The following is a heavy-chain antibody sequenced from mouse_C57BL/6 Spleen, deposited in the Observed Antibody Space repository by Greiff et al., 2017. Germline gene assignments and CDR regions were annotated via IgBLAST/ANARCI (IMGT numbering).Heavy chain of an antibody. V-gene: IGHV1-53*01. J-gene: IGHJ4*01. CDR3: ARWRGYDLYAMDY. CDR2: INPSNGGT. CDR1: GYTFTSYW. D-gene: IGHD2-2*01. Sequence: VQLQQSGTELVKPGASVKLSCKASGYTFTSYWMHWVKQRPGQGLEWIGNINPSNGGTNYNEKFKSKATLTVDKSSSTAYMQLSSLTSEDSAVYYCARWRGYDLYAMDYWGQGTSVTVSS.